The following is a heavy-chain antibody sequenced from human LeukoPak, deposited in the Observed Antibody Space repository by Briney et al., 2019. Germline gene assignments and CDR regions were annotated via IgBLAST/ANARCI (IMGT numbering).Heavy chain of an antibody. J-gene: IGHJ4*02. D-gene: IGHD6-13*01. CDR2: MNPNSGNT. V-gene: IGHV1-8*01. CDR1: GYTFTSYD. Sequence: ASVKVSCKASGYTFTSYDINWVRQATGQGLEWMGWMNPNSGNTDYAQKFQGRVTMTRNTSISTAYLELSSLRSEDTAVYFCARGVKQQLIRGNKYFDYWGQGILVTVSS. CDR3: ARGVKQQLIRGNKYFDY.